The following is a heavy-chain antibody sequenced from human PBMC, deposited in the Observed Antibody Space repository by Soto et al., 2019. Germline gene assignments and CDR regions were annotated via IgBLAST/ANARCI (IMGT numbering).Heavy chain of an antibody. CDR3: AREVVLRAFAY. CDR2: MNPNSGNT. D-gene: IGHD2-15*01. V-gene: IGHV1-8*01. J-gene: IGHJ4*02. CDR1: GYTFTSYD. Sequence: QVQLVQSGAEVKKPGASVKVSCKASGYTFTSYDINWVRQAPGQGLEWMGWMNPNSGNTAYAQKFQGRVTMTRNTTISTGYMALGTPISYDTTVYYCAREVVLRAFAYWGQGTLVTVSS.